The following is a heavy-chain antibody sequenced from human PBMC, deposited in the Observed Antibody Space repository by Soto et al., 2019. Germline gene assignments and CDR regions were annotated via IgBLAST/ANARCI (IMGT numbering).Heavy chain of an antibody. D-gene: IGHD3-22*01. CDR3: ARAWGYSDSTAYYYDLFDH. J-gene: IGHJ4*02. Sequence: QVPLQESGPGLVKPSQTLSLICSVSRASMSSGDYHWSWVRQPPGKGLEWIGYTHHSGTTYYNPALKHRIVLSIDTSRNQFSLKVTSVTAADTAVYYCARAWGYSDSTAYYYDLFDHWGQGTQVTVSS. V-gene: IGHV4-30-4*01. CDR2: THHSGTT. CDR1: RASMSSGDYH.